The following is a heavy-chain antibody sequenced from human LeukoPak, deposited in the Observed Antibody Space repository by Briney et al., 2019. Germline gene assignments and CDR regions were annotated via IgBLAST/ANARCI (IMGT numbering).Heavy chain of an antibody. V-gene: IGHV3-66*01. D-gene: IGHD3-10*01. J-gene: IGHJ4*02. Sequence: PGGSLRLSCAASGFTVSSNYMGWVRQAPGKGLEWVSVIYSGGSTYYADSVKGRFTISRDNSKNTLYLQMNSLRAEDTAVYYCARLEMYYGSGKNDYWGQGTLVTVSS. CDR1: GFTVSSNY. CDR3: ARLEMYYGSGKNDY. CDR2: IYSGGST.